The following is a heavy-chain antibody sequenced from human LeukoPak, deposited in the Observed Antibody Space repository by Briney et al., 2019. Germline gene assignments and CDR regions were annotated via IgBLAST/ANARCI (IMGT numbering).Heavy chain of an antibody. CDR3: ARSPYGSGSYSFPRMADY. Sequence: ASVKVSCKASGYTFTSYGISWVRQAPGQGLEWMGWISAYYGNTNYAQKLQGRVTMTTDTSTSTAYMELRSLRSDDTAVYYCARSPYGSGSYSFPRMADYWGQGTLVTVSS. J-gene: IGHJ4*02. D-gene: IGHD3-10*01. CDR1: GYTFTSYG. V-gene: IGHV1-18*04. CDR2: ISAYYGNT.